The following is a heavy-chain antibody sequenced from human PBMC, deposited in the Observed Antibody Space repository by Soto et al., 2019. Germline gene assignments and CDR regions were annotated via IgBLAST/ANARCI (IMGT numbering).Heavy chain of an antibody. V-gene: IGHV1-2*02. CDR3: ARDLAKGGGSAGFDY. Sequence: ASVKVACKASGYTFTVYYMHWVRQAPGQGLEWMGWINPKSGGTMYPQKFQGRVTMTWDTSISTAYMALTRLRSDDTAVYYCARDLAKGGGSAGFDYWGQGTLVTVSS. D-gene: IGHD1-26*01. J-gene: IGHJ4*02. CDR2: INPKSGGT. CDR1: GYTFTVYY.